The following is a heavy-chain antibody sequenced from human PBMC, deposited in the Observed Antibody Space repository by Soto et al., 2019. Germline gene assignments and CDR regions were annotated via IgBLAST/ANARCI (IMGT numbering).Heavy chain of an antibody. V-gene: IGHV4-30-4*01. CDR3: ARVKGYCSSISCPRGSGSDYYYYGIDV. J-gene: IGHJ6*02. CDR1: GGSISSGDYY. Sequence: SETLSLTCTVSGGSISSGDYYWSWIRQPPGKGLEWIGYIYYSGSTYYNPSLKSRVTISVDTSKNQFSLKLSSVTAADTAVYYCARVKGYCSSISCPRGSGSDYYYYGIDVCGQGTTVTDPS. D-gene: IGHD2-2*01. CDR2: IYYSGST.